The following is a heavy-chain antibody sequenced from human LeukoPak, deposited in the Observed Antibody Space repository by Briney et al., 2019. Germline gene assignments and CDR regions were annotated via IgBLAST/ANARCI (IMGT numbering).Heavy chain of an antibody. J-gene: IGHJ6*02. V-gene: IGHV3-15*01. CDR1: GFTFSIAW. CDR2: IKGKADGGTT. CDR3: TILGYCASTSCDASYV. Sequence: GGSLRLSCAASGFTFSIAWMSWVRQAPGKGLEWVGRIKGKADGGTTDYAAPVKGRFTISRDDSKNTLYLQLSSLKTEDTAVYFCTILGYCASTSCDASYVWGQGTTVTASS. D-gene: IGHD2-2*01.